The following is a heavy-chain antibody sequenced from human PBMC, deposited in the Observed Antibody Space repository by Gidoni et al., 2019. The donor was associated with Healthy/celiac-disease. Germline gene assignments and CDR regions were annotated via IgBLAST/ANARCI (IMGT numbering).Heavy chain of an antibody. CDR2: ISWDGGST. CDR3: AKDGRIAAAGKRAFDI. V-gene: IGHV3-43*01. Sequence: EVQLVASGGVVVQPGGSLRLSCAASGFTFDDYTMPWVRQAPGKGLEWVSLISWDGGSTYYADSVKGRFTISRDNSKNSLYLQMNSLRTEDTALYYCAKDGRIAAAGKRAFDIWGQGTMVTVSS. D-gene: IGHD6-13*01. CDR1: GFTFDDYT. J-gene: IGHJ3*02.